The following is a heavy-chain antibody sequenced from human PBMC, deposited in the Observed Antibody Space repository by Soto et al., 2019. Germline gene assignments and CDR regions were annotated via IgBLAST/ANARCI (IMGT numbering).Heavy chain of an antibody. J-gene: IGHJ4*02. V-gene: IGHV3-23*01. CDR2: ISGGGGST. CDR1: GFSFAGHA. CDR3: AKTETFNGYYNAFDY. Sequence: GGSLRLSCAASGFSFAGHALTWVRLAPGKGLEWVASISGGGGSTYYADSVKGRFSISRDNSNRMVYLQMGSLTAGDTAVYYCAKTETFNGYYNAFDYWGQGTRVTVSS. D-gene: IGHD3-9*01.